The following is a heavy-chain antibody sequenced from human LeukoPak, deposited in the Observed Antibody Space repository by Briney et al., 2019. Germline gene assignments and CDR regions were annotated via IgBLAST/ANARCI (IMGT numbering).Heavy chain of an antibody. CDR3: AKGLYYDSSGYYEY. J-gene: IGHJ4*02. Sequence: GGSLRLSCAASGFTFDTYAMSWIRQAPGKGLEWVSAISGSGGSTYYADSVKGRFTISRDNSKNTLYLQMNSLRAEDTAVYYCAKGLYYDSSGYYEYWGQGTLVTVSS. D-gene: IGHD3-22*01. CDR1: GFTFDTYA. V-gene: IGHV3-23*01. CDR2: ISGSGGST.